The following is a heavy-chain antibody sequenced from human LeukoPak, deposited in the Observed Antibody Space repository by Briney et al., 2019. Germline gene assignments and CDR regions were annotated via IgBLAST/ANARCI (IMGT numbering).Heavy chain of an antibody. Sequence: GASVKVSCKASGGTFSSYAISWVRQAPGQGLEWMGGIIPIFGTANYAQKFQGRVTTTTDESTSTAYMELSSLRSEDTAVYYCARSYSSSSPFDYWGQGTLVTVSS. CDR2: IIPIFGTA. CDR3: ARSYSSSSPFDY. CDR1: GGTFSSYA. V-gene: IGHV1-69*05. J-gene: IGHJ4*02. D-gene: IGHD6-6*01.